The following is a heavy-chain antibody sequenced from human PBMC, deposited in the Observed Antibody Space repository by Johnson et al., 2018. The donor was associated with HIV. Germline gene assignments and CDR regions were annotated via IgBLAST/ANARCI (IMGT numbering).Heavy chain of an antibody. CDR2: IGWNGLTI. Sequence: VQLVESGGGLVQPGRSLRLSCAASGFSFDDYAMHWVRQVPGKGLEWVAGIGWNGLTIGYVDSVKGRFTISRDDATNSLYLRMNSLRAEDTAVYYCARARAYSGYDDAFDIWGQGTMVTVSS. V-gene: IGHV3-9*01. CDR3: ARARAYSGYDDAFDI. J-gene: IGHJ3*02. D-gene: IGHD5-12*01. CDR1: GFSFDDYA.